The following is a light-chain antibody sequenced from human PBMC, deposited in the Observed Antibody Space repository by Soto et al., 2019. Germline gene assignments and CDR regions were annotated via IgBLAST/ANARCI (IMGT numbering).Light chain of an antibody. J-gene: IGKJ4*01. CDR1: QSVTVN. Sequence: EILCTQSPNTLSVWAVEGVTLSCRASQSVTVNSLAWYQQKPGQAPRLLIYAASTRAAAVPDRFTGSGSGTDFALTISSLQPDDFATYYCQQYNSYPLTFGGGTKVDIK. CDR2: AAS. CDR3: QQYNSYPLT. V-gene: IGKV3D-15*01.